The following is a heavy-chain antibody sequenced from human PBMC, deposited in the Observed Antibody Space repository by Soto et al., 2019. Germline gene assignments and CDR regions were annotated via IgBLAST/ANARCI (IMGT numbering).Heavy chain of an antibody. D-gene: IGHD6-13*01. Sequence: GGSLRLSCAASGFTFSSYWMNWVRQAPGKGLVWVSRINSDGSSTSYVDSVKGRFTISRDNAKNTLYLQMNSLRAEDTAVYYCAKDQGSSWYEIDYWGQGTLVTVSS. V-gene: IGHV3-74*01. CDR1: GFTFSSYW. CDR2: INSDGSST. J-gene: IGHJ4*02. CDR3: AKDQGSSWYEIDY.